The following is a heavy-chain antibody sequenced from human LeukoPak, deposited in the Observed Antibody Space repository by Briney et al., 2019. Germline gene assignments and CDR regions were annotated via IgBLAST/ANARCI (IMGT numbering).Heavy chain of an antibody. J-gene: IGHJ4*02. Sequence: SVKVSCKASGGTFSSYAISWVRQAPGQGLEWMGWISAYNGNTNYAQKLQGRVTMTTDTSTSTAYMELRSLRSDDTAVYYCARGGLWFGELLGTFDYWGQGTLVTVSS. CDR1: GGTFSSYA. V-gene: IGHV1-18*01. CDR2: ISAYNGNT. CDR3: ARGGLWFGELLGTFDY. D-gene: IGHD3-10*01.